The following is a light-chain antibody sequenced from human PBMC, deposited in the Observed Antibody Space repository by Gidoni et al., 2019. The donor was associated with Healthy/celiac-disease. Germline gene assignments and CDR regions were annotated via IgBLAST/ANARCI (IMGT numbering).Light chain of an antibody. CDR2: GKN. V-gene: IGLV3-19*01. J-gene: IGLJ2*01. CDR3: NSRDSSGYHLV. CDR1: SLRSYY. Sequence: SSELTQDPAVSVALGQTVRITCQGDSLRSYYASWYQQKPRQAPVLVIYGKNNRPSGIPDRFSGSSSGNTASLTITGAQAEDEADHYCNSRDSSGYHLVFGGGTKLTVL.